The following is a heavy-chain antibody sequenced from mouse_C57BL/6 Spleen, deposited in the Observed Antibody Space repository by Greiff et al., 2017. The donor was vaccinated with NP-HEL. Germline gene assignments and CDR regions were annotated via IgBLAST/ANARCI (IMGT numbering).Heavy chain of an antibody. CDR2: IDPSDSYT. CDR3: ARSRGFTTVADY. J-gene: IGHJ2*01. D-gene: IGHD1-1*01. CDR1: GYTFTSYW. V-gene: IGHV1-69*01. Sequence: QVQLQQPGAELVMPGASVKLSCKASGYTFTSYWMHWVKQRPGQGLEWIGEIDPSDSYTNYNQKFKGKSTLTVDKSSSTAYMQLSSLTSEDSAVYYCARSRGFTTVADYWGQGTTLTVSS.